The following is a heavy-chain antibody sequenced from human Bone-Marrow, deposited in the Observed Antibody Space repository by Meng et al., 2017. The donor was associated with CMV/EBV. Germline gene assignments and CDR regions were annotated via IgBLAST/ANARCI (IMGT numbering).Heavy chain of an antibody. J-gene: IGHJ4*02. CDR2: IKSETEGGTT. CDR1: GFTFSSYS. D-gene: IGHD2-15*01. CDR3: GVAVPTIDF. V-gene: IGHV3-15*05. Sequence: GGSLRLSCAASGFTFSSYSMNWVRQAPGKGLEWVGRIKSETEGGTTDYAAPLKGRFSISRDDSKTTVYLQIDSLKSEDTGLYYCGVAVPTIDFWGQGTLVTVSS.